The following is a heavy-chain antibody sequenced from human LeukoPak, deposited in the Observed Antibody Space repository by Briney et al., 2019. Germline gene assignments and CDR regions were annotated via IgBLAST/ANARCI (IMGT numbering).Heavy chain of an antibody. CDR2: ISSSSSYR. D-gene: IGHD5-18*01. CDR3: ARAITNYGYIFDY. Sequence: GGSLRLSCAASEFTFSDYNMHWVRQAPGKGLEWVSYISSSSSYRYYADSVKGRFTISRDNAKNSLYLQMDSLRAEDTAVYYCARAITNYGYIFDYWGQGTLVTVSS. J-gene: IGHJ4*02. CDR1: EFTFSDYN. V-gene: IGHV3-21*01.